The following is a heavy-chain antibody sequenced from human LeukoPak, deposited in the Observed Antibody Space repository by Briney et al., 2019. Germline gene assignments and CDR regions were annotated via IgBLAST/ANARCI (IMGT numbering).Heavy chain of an antibody. Sequence: PSETLSLTCTASGASTSSSTYSWAWIRQPPGNGLEWIGNFHYSGSTYYNPSLKSRVTISVDTSKNQFSLKLSSVTAADTALYYCARHRGTYFDLWGQGTLVTVSS. CDR1: GASTSSSTYS. V-gene: IGHV4-39*01. CDR2: FHYSGST. J-gene: IGHJ4*02. D-gene: IGHD1-1*01. CDR3: ARHRGTYFDL.